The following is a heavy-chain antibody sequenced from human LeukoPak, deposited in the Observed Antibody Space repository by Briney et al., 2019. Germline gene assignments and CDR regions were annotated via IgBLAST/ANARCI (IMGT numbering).Heavy chain of an antibody. CDR3: TRGEEGATDI. D-gene: IGHD1-26*01. J-gene: IGHJ3*02. CDR1: GYTFTSYG. V-gene: IGHV1-18*01. Sequence: ASVKVSCKASGYTFTSYGISWVRQAPGQGLEWMGWINTYNGNTLYAQKLQGRVTITTDTSTSTAYMELKSLRSDDTAVYYCTRGEEGATDIWGQGTMVTVSS. CDR2: INTYNGNT.